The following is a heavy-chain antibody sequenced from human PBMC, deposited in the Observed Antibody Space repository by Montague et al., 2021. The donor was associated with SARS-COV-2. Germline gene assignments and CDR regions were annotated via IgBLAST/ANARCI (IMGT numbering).Heavy chain of an antibody. CDR1: GGSLRHSY. CDR3: ARVSSTALRGVIKTSGYYALDV. CDR2: IYHTGTT. V-gene: IGHV4-4*09. Sequence: SETLSLTCSVSGGSLRHSYWTWIRQAPERGLEWIGYIYHTGTTKYNPALQSRLTISVDTAKNQFFLSLTSVTAADTAVYYCARVSSTALRGVIKTSGYYALDVWGPGTTVRGSS. D-gene: IGHD3-10*01. J-gene: IGHJ6*02.